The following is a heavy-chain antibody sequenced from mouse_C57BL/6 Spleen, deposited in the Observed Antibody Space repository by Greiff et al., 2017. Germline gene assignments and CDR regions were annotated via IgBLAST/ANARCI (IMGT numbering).Heavy chain of an antibody. CDR2: ISYSGST. CDR1: GYSITSDY. Sequence: EVQRVESGPGLAKPSQTLSLTCSVTGYSITSDYWNWIRKFPGNKLEYMGYISYSGSTYYNPSLKSRISITRDTSKNQYYLQLNSVTTEDTATYYCARYGIYYGNLDWYFDVWGTGTTVTVSS. CDR3: ARYGIYYGNLDWYFDV. V-gene: IGHV3-8*01. D-gene: IGHD2-1*01. J-gene: IGHJ1*03.